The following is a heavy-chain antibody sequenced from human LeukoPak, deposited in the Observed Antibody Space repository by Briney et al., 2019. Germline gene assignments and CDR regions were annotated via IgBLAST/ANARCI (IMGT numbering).Heavy chain of an antibody. V-gene: IGHV3-43*02. CDR3: AKDAYYYDSSGYYSLDY. CDR1: GSTFDDYA. D-gene: IGHD3-22*01. J-gene: IGHJ4*02. Sequence: GGSLRLSCAASGSTFDDYAMHWVRQAPGKGLEWVSLISGDGGSTYYADSVKGRFTISRDNSKNSLYLQMNSLRTEDTALYYCAKDAYYYDSSGYYSLDYWGQGTLVTVSS. CDR2: ISGDGGST.